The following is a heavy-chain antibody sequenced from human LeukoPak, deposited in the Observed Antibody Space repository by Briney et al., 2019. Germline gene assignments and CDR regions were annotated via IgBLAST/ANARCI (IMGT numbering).Heavy chain of an antibody. CDR3: VREGLERRTNFDY. CDR1: GFTFTSHV. V-gene: IGHV3-64D*06. Sequence: GGSLRLSCSASGFTFTSHVMHWVRQAPGKGLQYVSGISMNVQTTYYAGSVKGRFTISRDSSKNTVYLQMNSLTAEDTAVCYCVREGLERRTNFDYWGQGTLVSVSS. D-gene: IGHD1-1*01. CDR2: ISMNVQTT. J-gene: IGHJ4*02.